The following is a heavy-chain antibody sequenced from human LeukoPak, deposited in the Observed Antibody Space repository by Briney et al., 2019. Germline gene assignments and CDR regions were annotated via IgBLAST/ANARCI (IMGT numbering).Heavy chain of an antibody. Sequence: GGSLRLSCVVSGFTFNRCGMNWVRKAPGKGLEWVAHISPDGRDTYYVDSVKGRFTISRDNAQNSMYLQMNSLRVEDTAVYYCTSWGDTTAEYFQRWGQGTLVTVSS. D-gene: IGHD2-21*02. CDR2: ISPDGRDT. CDR3: TSWGDTTAEYFQR. J-gene: IGHJ1*01. V-gene: IGHV3-7*01. CDR1: GFTFNRCG.